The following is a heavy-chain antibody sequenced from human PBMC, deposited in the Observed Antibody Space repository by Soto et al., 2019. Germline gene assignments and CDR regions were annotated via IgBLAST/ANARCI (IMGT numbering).Heavy chain of an antibody. Sequence: QITLKESGPTLVKPTQTLTLTCTLSGFSLSTSGVGVGWIRQPPGKALEWLALIYWDDDKRYSPSLKSRLTITKDTSKNQVVLTMTNMDPVDTATYYCAREIRKASSHPNDYWGQGTLVTVSS. D-gene: IGHD3-16*01. CDR3: AREIRKASSHPNDY. V-gene: IGHV2-5*02. CDR1: GFSLSTSGVG. CDR2: IYWDDDK. J-gene: IGHJ4*02.